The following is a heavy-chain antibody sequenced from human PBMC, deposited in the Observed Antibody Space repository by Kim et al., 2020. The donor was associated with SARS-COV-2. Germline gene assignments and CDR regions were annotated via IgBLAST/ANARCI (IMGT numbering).Heavy chain of an antibody. CDR3: ATRARALLV. Sequence: SDTRYSPSFQGQVTISADKSISTAYLQWSSLKASDTAMYYCATRARALLVWGQGTLVTVSS. CDR2: SDT. J-gene: IGHJ4*02. V-gene: IGHV5-51*01.